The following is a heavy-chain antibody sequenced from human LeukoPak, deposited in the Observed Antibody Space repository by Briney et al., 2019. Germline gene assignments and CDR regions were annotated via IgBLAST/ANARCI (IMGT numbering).Heavy chain of an antibody. CDR2: ISAYNGNT. Sequence: EASVKASCKASGYTFTSYGISWVRQAPGQGLEWMGWISAYNGNTNYAQKLQDRVTMTTDTSTSTAYMELRSRRSDDTAVYYCARDGAGYYYDSSGYKAFDYWGQGTLVTVSS. CDR1: GYTFTSYG. V-gene: IGHV1-18*01. D-gene: IGHD3-22*01. J-gene: IGHJ4*02. CDR3: ARDGAGYYYDSSGYKAFDY.